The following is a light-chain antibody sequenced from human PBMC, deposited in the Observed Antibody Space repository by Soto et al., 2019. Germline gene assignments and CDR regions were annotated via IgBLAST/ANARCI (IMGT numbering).Light chain of an antibody. CDR1: QSISSW. J-gene: IGKJ3*01. CDR2: KAS. V-gene: IGKV1-5*03. CDR3: QQYNSYPFT. Sequence: DIQMTQSPSTLSASVGHRVTITCRASQSISSWLAWYQQKPGKAPKLLTYKASSLESGVPSRFSGSGSGTEFTLTISSLQPDDFATYYCQQYNSYPFTFGPGTKVDIK.